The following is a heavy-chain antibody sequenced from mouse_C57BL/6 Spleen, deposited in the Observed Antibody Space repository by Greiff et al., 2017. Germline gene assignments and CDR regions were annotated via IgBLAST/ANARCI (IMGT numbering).Heavy chain of an antibody. Sequence: VQLQQSGAELVRPGTSVKVSCKASGYAFTNYLIEWVKQRPGQGLEWIGVINPGSGGTNYNEKFKGKATLTADKSSSTAYMQLSSLTSEDSAVYVCAIDSSGYVGDYWGQGTTLTVSS. J-gene: IGHJ2*01. D-gene: IGHD3-2*02. CDR3: AIDSSGYVGDY. V-gene: IGHV1-54*01. CDR1: GYAFTNYL. CDR2: INPGSGGT.